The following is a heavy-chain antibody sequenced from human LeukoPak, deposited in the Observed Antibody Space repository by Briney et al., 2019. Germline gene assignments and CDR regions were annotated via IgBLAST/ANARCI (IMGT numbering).Heavy chain of an antibody. D-gene: IGHD2-15*01. Sequence: LETLSLTCTVAGGSMSSYYWSWIRQPPGKGLEWIGYISHSGTTDYDPSLKSRVTISEDTSKNQFSLKLSSVTAADTAVYYCARSKICSGGSCHGRYYYYYGMDVWCRGTTVTVSS. V-gene: IGHV4-59*12. CDR2: ISHSGTT. CDR1: GGSMSSYY. CDR3: ARSKICSGGSCHGRYYYYYGMDV. J-gene: IGHJ6*02.